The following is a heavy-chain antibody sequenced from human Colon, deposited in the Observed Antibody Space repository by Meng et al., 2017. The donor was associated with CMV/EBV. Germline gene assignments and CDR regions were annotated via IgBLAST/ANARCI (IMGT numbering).Heavy chain of an antibody. Sequence: GGSLSSSNWWRWVRQSPGKRLEWIGEIFHTGSINYNPSLESRVTISIDKSKNQFSLKLPSVTAADTAVYYCARVRGYSYGPYWYFDLWGRGTLVTVSS. CDR2: IFHTGSI. CDR1: GGSLSSSNW. J-gene: IGHJ2*01. V-gene: IGHV4-4*02. D-gene: IGHD5-18*01. CDR3: ARVRGYSYGPYWYFDL.